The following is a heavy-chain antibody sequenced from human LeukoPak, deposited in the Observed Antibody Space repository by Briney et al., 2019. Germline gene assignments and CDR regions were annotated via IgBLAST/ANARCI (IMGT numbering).Heavy chain of an antibody. Sequence: GGSLRLSCAASGFTFSSYGMHWVRQAPGKGLEWVAVIWYDGSNKYYADPVKGRFTISRDNSKNTLYLQMNSLRAEDTAVYYCARGRYYYDSSGYRTDAFDIWGQGTMVTVSS. CDR3: ARGRYYYDSSGYRTDAFDI. V-gene: IGHV3-33*01. CDR1: GFTFSSYG. J-gene: IGHJ3*02. D-gene: IGHD3-22*01. CDR2: IWYDGSNK.